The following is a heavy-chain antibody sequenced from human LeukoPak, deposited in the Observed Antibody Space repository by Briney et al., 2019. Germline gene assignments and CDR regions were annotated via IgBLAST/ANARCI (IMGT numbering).Heavy chain of an antibody. V-gene: IGHV3-9*01. CDR1: GFTFDDYA. J-gene: IGHJ5*02. Sequence: GRSLRLSCAASGFTFDDYAMHWVRQAPGKGLEWVSGISWNSDSIGYAGSVKGRFTISRDNAKNSLYLQMNSLRAEDTALYYCAKSPTLTSNWFDPWGQGTLVTVSS. CDR3: AKSPTLTSNWFDP. CDR2: ISWNSDSI. D-gene: IGHD3-3*01.